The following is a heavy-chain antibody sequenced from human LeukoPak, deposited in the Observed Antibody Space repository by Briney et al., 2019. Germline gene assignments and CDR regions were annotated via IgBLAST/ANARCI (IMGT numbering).Heavy chain of an antibody. V-gene: IGHV4-61*02. CDR1: GGSISSGNYY. D-gene: IGHD4-11*01. Sequence: SQTLSLTCTVSGGSISSGNYYWSWIRQPARKGLEWIGRIYTSGSTNYNPSLKSRVTISVDTSKNQFSLKLSSVTAADTAVYYCARDSTVREFDYWGQGTLVTVST. J-gene: IGHJ4*02. CDR3: ARDSTVREFDY. CDR2: IYTSGST.